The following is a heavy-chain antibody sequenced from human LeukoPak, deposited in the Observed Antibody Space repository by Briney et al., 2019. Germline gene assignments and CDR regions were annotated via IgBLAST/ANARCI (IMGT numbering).Heavy chain of an antibody. CDR3: ATVSSSWYYYYYYMDV. Sequence: GGSLRLSCAASGFTFSSYWMSWVRQAPGKGLEWVANIKQDGSEKYYVDSVKGRFTISRDNSKNTLYLQMNSLRAEDTAVYYCATVSSSWYYYYYYMDVWGKGTTVTVSS. J-gene: IGHJ6*03. D-gene: IGHD6-13*01. CDR2: IKQDGSEK. CDR1: GFTFSSYW. V-gene: IGHV3-7*03.